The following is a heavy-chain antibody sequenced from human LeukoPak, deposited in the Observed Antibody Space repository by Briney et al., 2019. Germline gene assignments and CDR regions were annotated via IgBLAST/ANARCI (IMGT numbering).Heavy chain of an antibody. D-gene: IGHD5-18*01. CDR2: ISSSGSTI. CDR3: ARGLGIQLWFYFDY. J-gene: IGHJ4*02. V-gene: IGHV3-48*03. Sequence: HAGGSLRLSCAASGFTFSSYEMNWVRQAPGKGLEWVSYISSSGSTIYYADSVKGRFTISRDNAKNSLYLQMNSLRAEDTAVYYCARGLGIQLWFYFDYWGQGTLVTVSS. CDR1: GFTFSSYE.